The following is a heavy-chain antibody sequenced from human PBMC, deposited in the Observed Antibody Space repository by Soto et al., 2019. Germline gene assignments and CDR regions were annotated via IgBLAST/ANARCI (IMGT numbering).Heavy chain of an antibody. V-gene: IGHV4-31*03. J-gene: IGHJ6*02. Sequence: TLSLTCSVSGASLIGGGYDWSWIRQYPGKALEGIGFIYYTGTTYYNPSLRNRVTMSVDTSKNQFSLKLSSVTGADTTVYYCASGHVVVPAAPYYGGMDVWGQGTAVTVSS. CDR2: IYYTGTT. CDR3: ASGHVVVPAAPYYGGMDV. CDR1: GASLIGGGYD. D-gene: IGHD2-2*01.